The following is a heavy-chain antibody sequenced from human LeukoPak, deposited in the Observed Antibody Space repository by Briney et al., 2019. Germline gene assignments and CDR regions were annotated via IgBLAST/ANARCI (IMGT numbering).Heavy chain of an antibody. Sequence: GASVKVSCRASGYTFTDYYMHWVRQAPGQGLEWIGWISPDSGRTGFAQKFQGRVTMTRDTSISTAYMELRRLGYDDTAVYYCARDTRSSYLQYYFDYWGQGTLVTVSS. CDR3: ARDTRSSYLQYYFDY. J-gene: IGHJ4*02. CDR2: ISPDSGRT. D-gene: IGHD5-24*01. V-gene: IGHV1-2*02. CDR1: GYTFTDYY.